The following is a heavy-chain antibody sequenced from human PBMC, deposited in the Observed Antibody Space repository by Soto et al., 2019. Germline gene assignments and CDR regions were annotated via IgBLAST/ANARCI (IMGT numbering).Heavy chain of an antibody. J-gene: IGHJ5*02. CDR2: IFANGHT. Sequence: ETLSLTCIVSGGSISEKYWNWVRQPPGKGLEWIGLIFANGHTDYNPSLKSRVTMSVDASKNQFSLRLTSMTAADTAVYYCVASLAASGLNWLDPWGRGTLVTVSS. CDR1: GGSISEKY. V-gene: IGHV4-4*07. CDR3: VASLAASGLNWLDP. D-gene: IGHD6-13*01.